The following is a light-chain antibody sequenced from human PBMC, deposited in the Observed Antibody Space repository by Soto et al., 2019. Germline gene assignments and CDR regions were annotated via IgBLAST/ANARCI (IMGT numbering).Light chain of an antibody. CDR2: DVS. Sequence: QSALTQPASVSGSPGQSITISCTGTSSDVGAYNYVSWYQQHPGKAPKLMIYDVSNRPSGVSNRFSGSKSGNTASLTISGLQAEDEADYYCSSYTSISTLYVFGTGTKSPS. CDR1: SSDVGAYNY. V-gene: IGLV2-14*01. J-gene: IGLJ1*01. CDR3: SSYTSISTLYV.